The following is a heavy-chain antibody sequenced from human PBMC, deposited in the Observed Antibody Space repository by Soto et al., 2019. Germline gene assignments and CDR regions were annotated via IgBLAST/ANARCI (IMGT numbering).Heavy chain of an antibody. CDR2: IRKKANSYTT. Sequence: EVQLVESGGGLVQPGGSLRLSCAASGFTFSDHYMDWVRQPPGKGLEWVGRIRKKANSYTTEYAASVKGRFSISRDDSMNSLYLQMNSLKTEDTAVYYCARVVIVATSYYLDYWGQGTLVTVSS. J-gene: IGHJ4*02. CDR3: ARVVIVATSYYLDY. D-gene: IGHD5-12*01. CDR1: GFTFSDHY. V-gene: IGHV3-72*01.